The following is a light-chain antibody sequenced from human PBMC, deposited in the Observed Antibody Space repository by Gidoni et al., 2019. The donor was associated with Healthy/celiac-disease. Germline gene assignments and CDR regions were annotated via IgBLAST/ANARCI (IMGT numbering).Light chain of an antibody. CDR1: QSISSY. CDR2: AAS. V-gene: IGKV1-39*01. J-gene: IGKJ2*01. CDR3: QQSYSTPPRAMYT. Sequence: DIQMTQSPSSLSASVGDRVTITCRASQSISSYLNWYQQKPGKAPKLLIYAASSLQSGVPSRFSGSGSGTDFTLTISSLQPEDFATYYCQQSYSTPPRAMYTFGQGTKLEIK.